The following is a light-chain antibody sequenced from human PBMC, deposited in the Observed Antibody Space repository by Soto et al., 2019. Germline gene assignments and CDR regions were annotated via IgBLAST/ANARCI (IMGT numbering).Light chain of an antibody. Sequence: QSVLTQPPSASGSPGQSVTISCTGTSSDVGGYNYVSWYQHHPGKAPKLMVYEVSKRPSGVPDRFSGSKSGNTASLTVSGLQGEDGADYYCSSYAGSNDFVVFGGGTKLTV. CDR3: SSYAGSNDFVV. CDR1: SSDVGGYNY. CDR2: EVS. V-gene: IGLV2-8*01. J-gene: IGLJ2*01.